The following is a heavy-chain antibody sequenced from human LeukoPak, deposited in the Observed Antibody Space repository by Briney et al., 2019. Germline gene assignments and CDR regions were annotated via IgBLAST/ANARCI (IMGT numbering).Heavy chain of an antibody. Sequence: PGGSLRLSCAASGFTYSSYEMNWVRQAPGKGLEWVSYISSSGSTKYYADSVKGRFTISRDNAKNSPYLQMNSLRAEDTAVYYCARKDYGGYAYYYYGLDVWGKGTTVTVSS. D-gene: IGHD5-12*01. J-gene: IGHJ6*04. CDR2: ISSSGSTK. V-gene: IGHV3-48*03. CDR1: GFTYSSYE. CDR3: ARKDYGGYAYYYYGLDV.